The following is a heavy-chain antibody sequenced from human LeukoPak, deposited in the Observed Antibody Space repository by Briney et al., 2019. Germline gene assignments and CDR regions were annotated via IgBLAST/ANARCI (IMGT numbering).Heavy chain of an antibody. J-gene: IGHJ4*02. CDR1: GYSISSGYY. CDR3: ARLYLPATRFDY. CDR2: IYHSVRT. V-gene: IGHV4-38-2*02. Sequence: SESLSLTCTVSGYSISSGYYWGWIRQPPGKGLEWIGSIYHSVRTFYNPSLKSRVTISVDTSKNHFHLNLPSVTAADTAVYSCARLYLPATRFDYWGQGTLVTVSS. D-gene: IGHD5-24*01.